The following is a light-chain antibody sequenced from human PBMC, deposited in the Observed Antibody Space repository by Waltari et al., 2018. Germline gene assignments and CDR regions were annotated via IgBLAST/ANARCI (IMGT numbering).Light chain of an antibody. J-gene: IGLJ3*02. Sequence: VAPGKTARITCGGRNIGSKSVHWYHQKPGQAPVLVIYYDTDRPSGLPERFSGSNSGNTATLTISRVEAGDEADYYCQVWDSNSDHVVFGGGTKLTVL. CDR2: YDT. CDR1: NIGSKS. V-gene: IGLV3-21*04. CDR3: QVWDSNSDHVV.